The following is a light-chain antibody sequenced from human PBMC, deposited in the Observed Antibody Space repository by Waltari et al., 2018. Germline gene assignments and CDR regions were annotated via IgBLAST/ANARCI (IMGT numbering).Light chain of an antibody. Sequence: QSALTQHPSASGSPGQSVAIPCTGTSSDVCGYNSVSWYQQPPGKAPRLMIYEVYKRPSGVPDRFSGSKSGNTASLTVSGLQAEDEADYYCSSYAGRDILVFGGGTRLTVL. CDR2: EVY. CDR3: SSYAGRDILV. J-gene: IGLJ2*01. V-gene: IGLV2-8*01. CDR1: SSDVCGYNS.